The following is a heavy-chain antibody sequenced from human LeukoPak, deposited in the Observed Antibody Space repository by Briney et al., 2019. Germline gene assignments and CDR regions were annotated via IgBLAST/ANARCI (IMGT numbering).Heavy chain of an antibody. CDR1: GFTFNSYA. Sequence: PGGSLRLSCAASGFTFNSYAMTWVRQAPGKGLEWVSVISGSGGSTYYADSVKGRFTISRDNSKNTLYLQMNSLRAEDTAVYYCAKSINLYGDYDYWGQGTLVTVSS. V-gene: IGHV3-23*01. CDR2: ISGSGGST. J-gene: IGHJ4*02. CDR3: AKSINLYGDYDY. D-gene: IGHD4-17*01.